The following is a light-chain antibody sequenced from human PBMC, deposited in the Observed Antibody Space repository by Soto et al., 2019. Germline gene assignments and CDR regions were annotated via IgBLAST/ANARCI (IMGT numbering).Light chain of an antibody. CDR1: LSLVYSDGNTY. J-gene: IGKJ1*01. CDR3: MHGTHWGTWT. V-gene: IGKV2-30*01. Sequence: DVVMTQSPLSLPVTLGQPASISCRSSLSLVYSDGNTYLNWFQQRPGQSPRRLIYKVSNRDSGVPDRCTGSGSGTDFTLKISRVEAEDVGVYYCMHGTHWGTWTFGQGTKVQIK. CDR2: KVS.